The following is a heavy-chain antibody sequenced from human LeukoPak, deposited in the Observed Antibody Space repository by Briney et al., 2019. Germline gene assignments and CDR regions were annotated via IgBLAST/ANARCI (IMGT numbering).Heavy chain of an antibody. CDR1: GGTFSSYA. D-gene: IGHD3-10*01. Sequence: ASVTVSCTASGGTFSSYAISWVRQAPGQGLEWMGGVIPIFGTANFAQKFQGRVTTTADESTSTAYMELSSLRSEDTAVYYCARGLGGYNYYGMDVWGQGTTVTVSS. CDR2: VIPIFGTA. V-gene: IGHV1-69*13. CDR3: ARGLGGYNYYGMDV. J-gene: IGHJ6*02.